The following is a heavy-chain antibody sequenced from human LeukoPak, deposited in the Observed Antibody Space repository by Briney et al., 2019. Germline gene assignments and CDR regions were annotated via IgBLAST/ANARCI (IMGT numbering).Heavy chain of an antibody. CDR2: INHSGST. D-gene: IGHD3-10*01. Sequence: SETLSLTCAVYGGSFSGYYWSWIRQPPGKGLEWIWEINHSGSTNYNPSLKSRVTISVDTSKNQFSLKLSSVTAADTAVYYCARGTLITMVRGVYGAGGRFFDYWGQGTLVTVSS. J-gene: IGHJ4*02. CDR3: ARGTLITMVRGVYGAGGRFFDY. CDR1: GGSFSGYY. V-gene: IGHV4-34*01.